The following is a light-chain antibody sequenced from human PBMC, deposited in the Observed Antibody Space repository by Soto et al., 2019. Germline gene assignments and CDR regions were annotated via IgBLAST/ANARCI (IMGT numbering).Light chain of an antibody. CDR1: SNDVGLYNY. J-gene: IGLJ1*01. CDR2: DVT. V-gene: IGLV2-14*03. Sequence: QSALTQPASVSGSPGQSITISCTGSSNDVGLYNYVSWYQQHPGKAPKLVISDVTNRPSGVSDRFSGSKSGNTAFLTISGLQAEDEADYYCSSYTTANTYVFGTGTKLTVL. CDR3: SSYTTANTYV.